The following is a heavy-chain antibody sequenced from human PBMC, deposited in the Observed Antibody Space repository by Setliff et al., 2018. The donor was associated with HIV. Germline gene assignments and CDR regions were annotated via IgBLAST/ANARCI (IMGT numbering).Heavy chain of an antibody. V-gene: IGHV3-30*01. CDR3: ARDRGCVYNTLSPFGYNYHMDV. CDR1: GFTFRTFA. Sequence: PGGSLRLSCVASGFTFRTFAMHWVRQAPGKGLEWVSVISYDGSRIYYVDSVKGRFTISRDNSNNTLYLQLNSRRPEDTAVYYCARDRGCVYNTLSPFGYNYHMDVWGKGTTVTVSS. J-gene: IGHJ6*03. D-gene: IGHD3-10*01. CDR2: ISYDGSRI.